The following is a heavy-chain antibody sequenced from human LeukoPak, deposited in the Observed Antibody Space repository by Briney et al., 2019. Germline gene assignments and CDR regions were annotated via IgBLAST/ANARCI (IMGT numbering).Heavy chain of an antibody. D-gene: IGHD5-18*01. CDR1: GFTFDDYA. J-gene: IGHJ4*02. V-gene: IGHV3-9*01. CDR2: ISWNSGSI. Sequence: GRSLRLSCAASGFTFDDYAMHWVRQAPGKGLEWVSGISWNSGSIGYADSVKGRFTISRDNAKNSLYLQMNSLRAEDTALHYCAKVGGRYSYGLDHFDYWGQGTLVTVSS. CDR3: AKVGGRYSYGLDHFDY.